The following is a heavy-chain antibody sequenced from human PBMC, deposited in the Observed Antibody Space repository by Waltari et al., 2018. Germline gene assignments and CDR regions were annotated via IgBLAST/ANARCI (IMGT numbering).Heavy chain of an antibody. CDR3: TREALSYYPLDY. Sequence: EVQLVESGGGLVQPGGSLRLSCVASGFTFSNYWMSWVRQAPGKGLEWVANIKQDGSEKDYVDSVKGRFTISRDNAKNSLYLQMSSLRAEDTAVYYCTREALSYYPLDYWGQGTLVTVSS. D-gene: IGHD3-10*01. CDR1: GFTFSNYW. V-gene: IGHV3-7*01. CDR2: IKQDGSEK. J-gene: IGHJ4*02.